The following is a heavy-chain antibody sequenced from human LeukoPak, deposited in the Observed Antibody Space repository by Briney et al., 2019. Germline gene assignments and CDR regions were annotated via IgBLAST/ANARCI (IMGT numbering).Heavy chain of an antibody. Sequence: ASVKVSCKSSGYTFTCCGISWVRQPPAQGLEWMGWLNANNGNTNYAQKLQGRVTMTTDTSTSTAYMELRSLRSDDTAVYYCARDRIAVAGTNYYYGMDVWGKGTTVTVSS. V-gene: IGHV1-18*04. CDR3: ARDRIAVAGTNYYYGMDV. CDR1: GYTFTCCG. D-gene: IGHD6-19*01. J-gene: IGHJ6*04. CDR2: LNANNGNT.